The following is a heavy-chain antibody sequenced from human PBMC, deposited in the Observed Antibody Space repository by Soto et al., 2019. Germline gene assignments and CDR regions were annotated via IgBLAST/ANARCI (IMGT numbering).Heavy chain of an antibody. D-gene: IGHD3-9*01. CDR1: GGSISSYC. J-gene: IGHJ6*02. CDR2: IYYSGST. Sequence: PSETLSLTCTVSGGSISSYCWSWIRQPPGKGLEWIGYIYYSGSTNYNPSLKSRVTISVDTSKNQFSLKLSSVTAADTAVYYCARGSTHYDILTGYPLGYYYGMDVWGQGTTVTVSS. V-gene: IGHV4-59*01. CDR3: ARGSTHYDILTGYPLGYYYGMDV.